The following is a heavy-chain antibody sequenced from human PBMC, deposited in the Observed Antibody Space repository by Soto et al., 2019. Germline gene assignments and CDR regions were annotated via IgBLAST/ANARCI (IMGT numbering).Heavy chain of an antibody. V-gene: IGHV1-3*01. CDR1: AYTFTSYG. CDR3: ARNVAAAPYYYYYGMDV. J-gene: IGHJ6*02. Sequence: GASVKVSCKASAYTFTSYGMHWVRQAPGQRLEWMGWINAGNGNTKYSQKLQGRVTITRDTSASTAYMELSSLRSEDTAVYYCARNVAAAPYYYYYGMDVWGQGTTVTVSS. D-gene: IGHD6-25*01. CDR2: INAGNGNT.